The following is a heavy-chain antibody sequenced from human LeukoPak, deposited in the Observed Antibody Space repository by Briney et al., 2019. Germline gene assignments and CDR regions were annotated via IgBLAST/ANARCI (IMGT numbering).Heavy chain of an antibody. J-gene: IGHJ4*02. CDR2: IYYSGST. CDR3: ARPETEDSSGYFRFDY. Sequence: PSETLSLTCSVSGGSISSTSYYWGWIRQPPGKGLEWIGSIYYSGSTYYNPSLKSRVTISVDTSKNQFSLKLSSVTAADTAVYYCARPETEDSSGYFRFDYWGQGNLVTVSS. D-gene: IGHD3-22*01. V-gene: IGHV4-39*01. CDR1: GGSISSTSYY.